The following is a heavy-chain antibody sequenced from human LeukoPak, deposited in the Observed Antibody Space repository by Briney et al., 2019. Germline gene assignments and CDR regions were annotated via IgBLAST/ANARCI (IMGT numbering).Heavy chain of an antibody. D-gene: IGHD6-13*01. CDR3: AGGQSVSKGSSSWPFDY. CDR1: GFTFSSYA. Sequence: PGGSLRLSCAASGFTFSSYAMHWVRQAPGKGLEYVSAISSNGGSTYYANSVKGRFTISRDNSKNTLYLQMGSLRAEDMAVYYCAGGQSVSKGSSSWPFDYWGQGTLVTVSS. J-gene: IGHJ4*02. CDR2: ISSNGGST. V-gene: IGHV3-64*01.